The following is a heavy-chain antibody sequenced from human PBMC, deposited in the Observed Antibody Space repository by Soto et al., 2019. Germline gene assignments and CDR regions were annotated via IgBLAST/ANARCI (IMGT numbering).Heavy chain of an antibody. CDR1: GDSVSSNSDA. Sequence: SQTLSLTCAISGDSVSSNSDAWTWIRQSPSRGFEWLGRTYYRSQWSKWYNDYALSVKSRITINPDTSKNQFSLHLNSVTPEDTAVYYCAREFRSGDIFFDYWGQGTLVTVPQ. V-gene: IGHV6-1*01. D-gene: IGHD3-3*01. J-gene: IGHJ4*02. CDR3: AREFRSGDIFFDY. CDR2: TYYRSQWSKWYN.